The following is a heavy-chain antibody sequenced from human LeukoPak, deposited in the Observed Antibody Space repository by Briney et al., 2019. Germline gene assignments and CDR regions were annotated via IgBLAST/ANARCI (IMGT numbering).Heavy chain of an antibody. J-gene: IGHJ6*02. CDR2: INPNSGGT. V-gene: IGHV1-2*04. CDR3: AREEYYYYGMDA. Sequence: GASVKVSCTASGYTFIAYHMHWVRQAPGQGLEWMGWINPNSGGTNYAQKFQGWVTMTRDTSISTAYMELSRLRSDDTAVYYCAREEYYYYGMDAWGQGTTVTVSS. CDR1: GYTFIAYH.